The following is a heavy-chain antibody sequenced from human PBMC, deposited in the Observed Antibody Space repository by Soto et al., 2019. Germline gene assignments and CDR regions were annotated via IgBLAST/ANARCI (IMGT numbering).Heavy chain of an antibody. J-gene: IGHJ2*01. Sequence: EVQLVESGGGLVQPGRSLRLSCAASGFTFDDYAMHWVRQAPGKGLEWVSGISWNSGSIGYADSVKGRFTISRDNAKNSLYLQMNSLRAEDMALYYCAKSGGSLYWYFDLWGRGTLVTVSS. CDR2: ISWNSGSI. CDR3: AKSGGSLYWYFDL. V-gene: IGHV3-9*03. D-gene: IGHD2-15*01. CDR1: GFTFDDYA.